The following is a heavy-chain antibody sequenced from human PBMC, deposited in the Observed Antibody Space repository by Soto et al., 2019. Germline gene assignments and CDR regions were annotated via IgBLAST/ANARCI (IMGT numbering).Heavy chain of an antibody. V-gene: IGHV4-31*03. D-gene: IGHD2-2*01. CDR2: IYYSGST. CDR1: GGSISSGGYY. J-gene: IGHJ5*02. CDR3: ARAPLVPAAITKVWHGGWFDP. Sequence: PSETLSLTCTVSGGSISSGGYYWSWIRQHPGKGLEWIGYIYYSGSTYYNPSLKSRVTISVDTSKNQFSLKLSSVTAADTAVYYCARAPLVPAAITKVWHGGWFDPWSQGTLVTVSS.